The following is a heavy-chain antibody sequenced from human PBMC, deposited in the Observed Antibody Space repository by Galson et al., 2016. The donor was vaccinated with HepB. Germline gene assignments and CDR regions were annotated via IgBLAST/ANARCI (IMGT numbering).Heavy chain of an antibody. Sequence: SLRLSCAASGFTFNVYGMHWVRQAPGKGLEWVASISHDGSNSYHVDSVKGRFTISRDNFKSTLYLEMNSMRGEDTAIYYCAKGDYDVSRYSDHWGRGTLVTVSS. D-gene: IGHD3-3*01. V-gene: IGHV3-30*18. CDR2: ISHDGSNS. J-gene: IGHJ4*02. CDR1: GFTFNVYG. CDR3: AKGDYDVSRYSDH.